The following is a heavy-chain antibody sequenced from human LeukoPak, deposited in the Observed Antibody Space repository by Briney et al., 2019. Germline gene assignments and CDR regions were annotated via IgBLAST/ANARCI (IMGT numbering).Heavy chain of an antibody. Sequence: GGSLRLXCAASGFTFSSYAMSWVRQAPGKGLEWVSAISGSGGSTYYADSVKGRFTISRDNSKNTLYLQMNSLRAEDTAVYYCAKDHPPAVAGHRDIDYWGQGTLVTVSS. CDR3: AKDHPPAVAGHRDIDY. CDR1: GFTFSSYA. CDR2: ISGSGGST. D-gene: IGHD6-19*01. J-gene: IGHJ4*02. V-gene: IGHV3-23*01.